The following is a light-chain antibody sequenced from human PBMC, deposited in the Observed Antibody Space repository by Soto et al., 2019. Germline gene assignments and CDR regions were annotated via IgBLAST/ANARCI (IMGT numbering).Light chain of an antibody. V-gene: IGLV2-8*01. CDR1: SSDVGGCNY. Sequence: QSVLTQPPSASGSPGQSVTISCTGTSSDVGGCNYVSWYQQHPGKAPKLMIYEVSKRPSGVPDRFSGSKSGNTASLTVSGLQAEDEADYYCSSYAGSNNFEVFGTGTKVTVL. CDR3: SSYAGSNNFEV. CDR2: EVS. J-gene: IGLJ1*01.